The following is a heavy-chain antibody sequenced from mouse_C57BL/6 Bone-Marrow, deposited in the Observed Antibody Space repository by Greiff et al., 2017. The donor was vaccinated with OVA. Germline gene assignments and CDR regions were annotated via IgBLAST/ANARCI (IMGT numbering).Heavy chain of an antibody. CDR1: DSEVFPIAY. CDR2: ILPSIGRT. CDR3: ARSNYGSSYPGWFAY. Sequence: QVQLKQSGSELRSPGSSVKLSCKDFDSEVFPIAYMSWVRQKPGHGFEWIGGILPSIGRTIYGEKFEDKATLDADTLSNTAYLELNSLTSEDSAIYYCARSNYGSSYPGWFAYWGQGTLVTVSA. J-gene: IGHJ3*01. V-gene: IGHV15-2*01. D-gene: IGHD1-1*01.